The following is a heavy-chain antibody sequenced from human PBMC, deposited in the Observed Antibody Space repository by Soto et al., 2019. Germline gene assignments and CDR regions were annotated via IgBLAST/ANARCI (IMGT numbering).Heavy chain of an antibody. Sequence: QVQLQESGPGLVKPSQTLSLTSTVSGGSISSGGYYWSWIRQHPGKGLEWIGYIYYSGGTCYNPSLNTRVTIAVDTSKNPFSLKLSSVTAADTAVYYCAGDGGDYDGEPFDYWGQGSLVSVSS. CDR1: GGSISSGGYY. CDR3: AGDGGDYDGEPFDY. V-gene: IGHV4-31*03. D-gene: IGHD4-17*01. CDR2: IYYSGGT. J-gene: IGHJ4*02.